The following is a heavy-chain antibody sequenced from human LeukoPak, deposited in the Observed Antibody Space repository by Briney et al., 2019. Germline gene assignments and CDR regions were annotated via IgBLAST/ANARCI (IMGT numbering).Heavy chain of an antibody. CDR1: GYTFSSYA. CDR2: ISYDGSNK. D-gene: IGHD3-10*01. V-gene: IGHV3-30-3*01. Sequence: PGGSLRLSCAASGYTFSSYAMHWVRQAPGKGLEWVAVISYDGSNKYYADSVKGRFTISRDNSKNTLYLQMNSLRAEDTAVYYCARDPSKRGWFGSLDVWGQGTTVTVSS. J-gene: IGHJ6*02. CDR3: ARDPSKRGWFGSLDV.